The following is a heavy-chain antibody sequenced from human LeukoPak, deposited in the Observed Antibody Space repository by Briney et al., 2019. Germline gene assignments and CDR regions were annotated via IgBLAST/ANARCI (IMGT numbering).Heavy chain of an antibody. CDR3: ARLCGGDCFVGGGDY. V-gene: IGHV3-21*01. Sequence: PGGSLRLSCAASGFTFSSYSMNWVRQAPGKGLEWVSSISSSSSYIYYAGSVKGRFTISRDNAKNSLYLQMNSLRAEDTAVYYCARLCGGDCFVGGGDYWGQGTLVTVSS. CDR1: GFTFSSYS. J-gene: IGHJ4*02. CDR2: ISSSSSYI. D-gene: IGHD2-21*02.